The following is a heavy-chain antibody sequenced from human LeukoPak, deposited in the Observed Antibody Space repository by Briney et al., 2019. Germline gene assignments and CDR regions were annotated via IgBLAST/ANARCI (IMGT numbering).Heavy chain of an antibody. CDR3: ARGPQWIQLWSPSGMDV. CDR2: ISAYNGNT. V-gene: IGHV1-18*01. Sequence: GASVKVSCKASGYTFTSYGISWVRQAPGQGLEWMGWISAYNGNTNYAQKLQGRVTMTTDTSTSTAYMELRSLRSEDTAVYYCARGPQWIQLWSPSGMDVWGQGTTVTVSS. CDR1: GYTFTSYG. D-gene: IGHD5-18*01. J-gene: IGHJ6*02.